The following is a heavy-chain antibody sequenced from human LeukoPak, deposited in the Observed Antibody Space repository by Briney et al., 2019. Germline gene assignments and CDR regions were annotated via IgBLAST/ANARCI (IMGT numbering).Heavy chain of an antibody. J-gene: IGHJ4*02. V-gene: IGHV4-39*01. CDR3: ARRSEFDNTHYHYFDY. Sequence: PSETLSLTCTVSGGSIDSRSYYWDWIRRAPGKGLELIGTIYHSGSTEYNPSLKSRVAIFVDTSKNQFSLILHSVAAADTAVYYCARRSEFDNTHYHYFDYWGQGALVTVSS. CDR2: IYHSGST. CDR1: GGSIDSRSYY. D-gene: IGHD2-15*01.